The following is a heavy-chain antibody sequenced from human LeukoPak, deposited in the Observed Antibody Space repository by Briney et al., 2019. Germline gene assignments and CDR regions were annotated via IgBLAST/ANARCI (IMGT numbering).Heavy chain of an antibody. Sequence: SVKVSCKASRGTFSSYAISWVRQAPGQGLEWMGGIIPIFGTANYAQKFQGRVTITADKSTSTAYMELSSLRSEDTAVYYCARGTVRGEIYYFDYWGQGTLVTVSS. CDR1: RGTFSSYA. V-gene: IGHV1-69*06. D-gene: IGHD3-16*01. CDR2: IIPIFGTA. J-gene: IGHJ4*02. CDR3: ARGTVRGEIYYFDY.